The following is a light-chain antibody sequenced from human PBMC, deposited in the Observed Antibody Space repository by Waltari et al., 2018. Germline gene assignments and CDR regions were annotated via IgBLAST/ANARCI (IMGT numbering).Light chain of an antibody. J-gene: IGKJ1*01. CDR3: QQYDGSRT. Sequence: EIVLTQSPGTLSLSPGERATLSCRASQTVGSNYLAWYQQKPGQAPRLLIYGASSRATGIPDRFSGSGSGTDFTLTISRLEPEDFAVYYCQQYDGSRTFGRGTKVDIK. CDR1: QTVGSNY. CDR2: GAS. V-gene: IGKV3-20*01.